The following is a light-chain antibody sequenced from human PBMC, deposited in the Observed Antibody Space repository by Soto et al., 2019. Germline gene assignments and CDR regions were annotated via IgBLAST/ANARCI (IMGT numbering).Light chain of an antibody. V-gene: IGLV3-21*02. CDR2: ADD. Sequence: SYALIQPPSVSVAPGQTARIMCGGNNIESKSVHWYQQKAGQAPVLVVYADDDRPSGIPERFSGSNSGNTATLTITRVEAGDEADYYCQVWDSSRDLHVFGSGTKVTVL. CDR3: QVWDSSRDLHV. J-gene: IGLJ1*01. CDR1: NIESKS.